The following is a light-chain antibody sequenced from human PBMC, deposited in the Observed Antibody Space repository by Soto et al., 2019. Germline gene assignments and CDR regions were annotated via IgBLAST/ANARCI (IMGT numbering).Light chain of an antibody. J-gene: IGLJ2*01. V-gene: IGLV3-21*04. Sequence: SYELTQPPSGSVAPGKTARITCGGNNIGSKSVHWYQQKPGQAPVLVIYYDSDRPSGIPERFSGSNSGNTATLTISRVEAGDESDYYCQVWDSSSDHPFGGGTKLTLL. CDR2: YDS. CDR3: QVWDSSSDHP. CDR1: NIGSKS.